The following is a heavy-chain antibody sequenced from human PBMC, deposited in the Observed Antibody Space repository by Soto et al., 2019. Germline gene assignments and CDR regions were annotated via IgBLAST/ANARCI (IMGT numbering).Heavy chain of an antibody. CDR1: GYTFTSYY. V-gene: IGHV1-46*01. CDR3: ARVPMVDKEYYYYYGMDV. D-gene: IGHD2-15*01. J-gene: IGHJ6*02. CDR2: INPSGGST. Sequence: ASVKVSCKASGYTFTSYYMRWVRQAPGQGLEWMGIINPSGGSTSYAQKFQGRVTMTRDTSTSTVYMELSSLRSEDTAVYYCARVPMVDKEYYYYYGMDVWGQGTTVTVSS.